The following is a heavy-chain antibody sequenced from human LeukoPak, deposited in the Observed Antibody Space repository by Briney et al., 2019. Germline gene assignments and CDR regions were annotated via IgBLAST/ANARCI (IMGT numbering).Heavy chain of an antibody. Sequence: PGGSLRLSCAASGFTFSSYAMSWVRQAPGKGLEWVPAISGSGGSTYYADSVKGRFTISRDNSKNTLYLQMNSLRAEDTAVYYCAKDRGYSGYDSNFDYWGQGTLVTVSS. D-gene: IGHD5-12*01. CDR2: ISGSGGST. J-gene: IGHJ4*02. V-gene: IGHV3-23*01. CDR1: GFTFSSYA. CDR3: AKDRGYSGYDSNFDY.